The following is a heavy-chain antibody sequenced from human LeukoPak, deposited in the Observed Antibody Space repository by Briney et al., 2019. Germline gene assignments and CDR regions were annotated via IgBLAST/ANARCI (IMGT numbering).Heavy chain of an antibody. Sequence: PGGSLRLSCAASGFTFGTYGMHWVRQAPGQGLGWVAFIQYDGNKKYQADSGKGRFTSYRDKAKDTLYLQMNRLRAEDTAVYYCAKVRPAALHELDTPLDAFDIWGQGTMVTVSS. CDR1: GFTFGTYG. CDR3: AKVRPAALHELDTPLDAFDI. CDR2: IQYDGNKK. V-gene: IGHV3-30*02. J-gene: IGHJ3*02. D-gene: IGHD2-2*01.